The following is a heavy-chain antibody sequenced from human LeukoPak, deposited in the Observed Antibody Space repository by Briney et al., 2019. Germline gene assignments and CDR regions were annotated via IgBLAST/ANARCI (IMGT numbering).Heavy chain of an antibody. CDR2: IKQDGSEK. V-gene: IGHV3-7*01. D-gene: IGHD5-18*01. Sequence: PSETLSLTCTVSGGSISSSSYYWGWVRQAPGKGLEWVANIKQDGSEKYYVDSVKGRFTISRDNAKNSLYLQMNSLRAEDTAVYYCARVPDTAMVPPNNWFDPWGQGTLVTVSS. CDR3: ARVPDTAMVPPNNWFDP. J-gene: IGHJ5*02. CDR1: GGSISSSSYY.